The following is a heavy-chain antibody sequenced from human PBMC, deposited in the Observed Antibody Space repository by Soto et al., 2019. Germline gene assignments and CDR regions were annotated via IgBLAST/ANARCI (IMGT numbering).Heavy chain of an antibody. D-gene: IGHD3-22*01. CDR3: ARQIYDSDTGPNFQYYFDS. J-gene: IGHJ4*02. CDR2: IDPSDSQT. V-gene: IGHV5-10-1*01. Sequence: ESLNISGKGSGYSFSGSWITWVRQKPGKGLGWMGRIDPSDSQTYYSPSFRGHVTISATKSITTVFLQWSSLRASDTAMYYCARQIYDSDTGPNFQYYFDSWGQGTPVTVSS. CDR1: GYSFSGSW.